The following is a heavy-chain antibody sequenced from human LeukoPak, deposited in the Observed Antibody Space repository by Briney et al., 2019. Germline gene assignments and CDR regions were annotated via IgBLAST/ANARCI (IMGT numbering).Heavy chain of an antibody. CDR2: ISYDGNNK. Sequence: GGSLRLSCAASGFTSSDFAIHWVRQAPGEGLEWVSDISYDGNNKYYSDSVKGRFTISRDNSKNMVYLQMNSLRAEDTAVYYCARVGRGYTYKVFYFDYWGQGTLVTVSS. J-gene: IGHJ4*02. CDR1: GFTSSDFA. CDR3: ARVGRGYTYKVFYFDY. V-gene: IGHV3-30*04. D-gene: IGHD5-18*01.